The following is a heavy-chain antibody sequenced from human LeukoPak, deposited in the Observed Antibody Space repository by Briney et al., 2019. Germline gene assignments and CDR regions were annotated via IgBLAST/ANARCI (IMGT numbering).Heavy chain of an antibody. CDR1: GFTFSSYG. CDR3: ARGRRVRGVITLEDYYYYMDV. J-gene: IGHJ6*03. V-gene: IGHV3-33*08. Sequence: PGGSLRLSCAASGFTFSSYGMHWVRQAPGKGLEWVAVIWYDGSNKYYADSVKGRFTISRDNSKNTLYLQMNSLRAEDTAVYYCARGRRVRGVITLEDYYYYMDVWGKGTTVTVSS. CDR2: IWYDGSNK. D-gene: IGHD3-10*01.